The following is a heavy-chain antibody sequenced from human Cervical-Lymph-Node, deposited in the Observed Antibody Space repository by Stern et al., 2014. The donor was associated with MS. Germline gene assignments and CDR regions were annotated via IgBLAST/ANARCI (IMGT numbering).Heavy chain of an antibody. CDR1: GGTFSKFP. J-gene: IGHJ5*02. V-gene: IGHV1-69*01. D-gene: IGHD6-13*01. CDR2: IVPVVAAP. CDR3: ALSSETSDRWYSLGYDL. Sequence: VQMVEPGAEVTKPGSSAKVSCKASGGTFSKFPSSWVRQAPGQGLEWMGGIVPVVAAPTVAQDVRGRVTITADGSTSSVYRELSSLRSDDTAVYYCALSSETSDRWYSLGYDLWGQGTLVTVAS.